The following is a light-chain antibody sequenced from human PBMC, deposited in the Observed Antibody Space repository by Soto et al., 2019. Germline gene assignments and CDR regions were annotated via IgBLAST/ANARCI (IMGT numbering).Light chain of an antibody. Sequence: DIVMTQSPLSLPVTPGEPASVSCRSSQSLLHSNGYNYLDWYLQKPGQSPQLLIYLGSNRASGVPDRFSGSVSGTDFTLKISRVEAEDVGVYYCMRALQSPWTFGQGTKVEIK. J-gene: IGKJ1*01. V-gene: IGKV2-28*01. CDR2: LGS. CDR3: MRALQSPWT. CDR1: QSLLHSNGYNY.